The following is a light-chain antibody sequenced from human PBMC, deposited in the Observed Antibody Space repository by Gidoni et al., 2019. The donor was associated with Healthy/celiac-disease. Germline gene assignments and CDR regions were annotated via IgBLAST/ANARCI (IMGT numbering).Light chain of an antibody. CDR2: GNS. CDR3: QSYDSSLSGHVV. J-gene: IGLJ2*01. V-gene: IGLV1-40*01. CDR1: SPNIGAGYD. Sequence: QSVLTQPPSVSGAPGQRVTISCTGSSPNIGAGYDVPWYQQLPGTAPNLLIYGNSNRPSGVPDRFSGSKSGTSASLAITGLQAEDEADYYCQSYDSSLSGHVVFGGGTKLTVL.